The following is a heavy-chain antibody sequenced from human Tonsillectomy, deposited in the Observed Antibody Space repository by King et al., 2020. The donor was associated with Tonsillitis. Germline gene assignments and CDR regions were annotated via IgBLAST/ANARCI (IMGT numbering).Heavy chain of an antibody. Sequence: VQLVESGGGVVRPGGSLRLSCAASGFTFDDYGMSWVRQAPGKGLEWVSGINWNGGSTGYADSVKGRFTISSDNAKNSLYLKMHILRAEDTALYHCARDRVVGATAANDAFDIWGQGTMVTVSS. D-gene: IGHD1-26*01. CDR1: GFTFDDYG. CDR2: INWNGGST. CDR3: ARDRVVGATAANDAFDI. J-gene: IGHJ3*02. V-gene: IGHV3-20*01.